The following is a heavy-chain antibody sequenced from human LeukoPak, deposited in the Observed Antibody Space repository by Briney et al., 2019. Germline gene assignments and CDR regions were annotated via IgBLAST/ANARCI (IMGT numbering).Heavy chain of an antibody. CDR2: IYASGST. CDR3: ARSRRDIAGSEGIRLYYFDS. Sequence: SETLSLTCTVSGGSISSYYWSWIRQSPGKGLEWIGRIYASGSTNYNPSLKSRVTISVDTSKNQFSLKLSSVTAADTAVYYCARSRRDIAGSEGIRLYYFDSWGQGTLVTVSS. D-gene: IGHD2-15*01. J-gene: IGHJ4*02. CDR1: GGSISSYY. V-gene: IGHV4-59*01.